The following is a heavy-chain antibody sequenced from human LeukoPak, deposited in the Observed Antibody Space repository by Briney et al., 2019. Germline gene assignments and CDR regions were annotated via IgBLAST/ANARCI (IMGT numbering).Heavy chain of an antibody. J-gene: IGHJ4*02. CDR2: IIPIFGTA. D-gene: IGHD6-19*01. CDR3: ARRHAGQWLDYFDY. V-gene: IGHV1-69*05. Sequence: SVKVSCKASGGTFSSYAISWVRQAPGQGLEWMGGIIPIFGTANYAQKLQGRVTMTTDTSTSTAYMELRSLRSDDTAMYYCARRHAGQWLDYFDYWGQGTLVTVSS. CDR1: GGTFSSYA.